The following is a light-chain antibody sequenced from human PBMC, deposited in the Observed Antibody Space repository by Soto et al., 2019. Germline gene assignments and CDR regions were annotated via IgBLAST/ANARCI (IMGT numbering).Light chain of an antibody. CDR3: QQGHSNPIT. CDR1: ETIITY. V-gene: IGKV1-39*01. CDR2: AAS. J-gene: IGKJ5*01. Sequence: EIEVTQSPSSLSASVGDRVTITGRTSETIITYVNWYQKKPGKAPKLLIYAASILQSGVPSRFSGSGSGTDFTLTISSLQPEDFATYYCQQGHSNPITLGQRTRLAI.